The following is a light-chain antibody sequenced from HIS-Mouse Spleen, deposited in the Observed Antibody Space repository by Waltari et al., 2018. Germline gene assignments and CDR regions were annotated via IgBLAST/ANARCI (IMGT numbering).Light chain of an antibody. CDR1: QGVSSY. V-gene: IGKV1-9*01. J-gene: IGKJ1*01. CDR3: QQLNSYPPT. CDR2: AAS. Sequence: DIQLTQSPSFLSASVGDRVTITCRDSQGVSSYLAWYQQKPGKAPKLLIYAASTLQSGVPSRFSGSGSVTEFTLTISSLQPEDFATYYCQQLNSYPPTFGQGTKVEIK.